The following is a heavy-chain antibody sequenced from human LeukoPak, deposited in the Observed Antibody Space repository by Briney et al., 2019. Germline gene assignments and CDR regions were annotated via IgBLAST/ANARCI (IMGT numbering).Heavy chain of an antibody. D-gene: IGHD2-15*01. CDR2: ISSSSSYI. J-gene: IGHJ1*01. V-gene: IGHV3-21*01. Sequence: GGSLRLSCAASGFTFNSYSMNWVRQAPGKGLEWVSSISSSSSYIYYADSVKGRFTISRDNAKNSLYLQMNSLRAEDTAVYYCARDFAARAEYFQHWGQGTLVTVSS. CDR1: GFTFNSYS. CDR3: ARDFAARAEYFQH.